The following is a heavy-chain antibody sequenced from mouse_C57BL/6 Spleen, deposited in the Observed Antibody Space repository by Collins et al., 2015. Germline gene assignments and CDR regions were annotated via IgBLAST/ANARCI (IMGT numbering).Heavy chain of an antibody. J-gene: IGHJ3*01. CDR3: ARGSYGYQAWFAY. V-gene: IGHV9-3*02. CDR1: GYTFTNYG. Sequence: QIQLVQSGPELRKPGETVKISYKASGYTFTNYGINWVKEAPGKGIKWMGWINTNTGEPTYAEDFKGRFAFSLETSASTAYLQINNLKNEDTATYFCARGSYGYQAWFAYWGQGTLVTVSA. CDR2: INTNTGEP. D-gene: IGHD2-2*01.